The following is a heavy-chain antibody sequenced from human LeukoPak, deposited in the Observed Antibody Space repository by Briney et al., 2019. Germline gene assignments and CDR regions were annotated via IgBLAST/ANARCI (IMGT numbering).Heavy chain of an antibody. CDR3: ARVPIVVVPAAMTYYYMDA. CDR1: GGTFSSYA. V-gene: IGHV1-69*05. J-gene: IGHJ6*03. D-gene: IGHD2-2*01. Sequence: ASVKVSCKASGGTFSSYAISWVRQAPGQGLEWMGGIIPIFGTANYAQKFQGRVTITTDESTSTAYMELSSLRSEDTAVYYCARVPIVVVPAAMTYYYMDAWGKGTTVTVSS. CDR2: IIPIFGTA.